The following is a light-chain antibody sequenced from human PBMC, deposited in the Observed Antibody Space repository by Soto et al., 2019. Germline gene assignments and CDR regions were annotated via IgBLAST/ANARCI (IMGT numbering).Light chain of an antibody. CDR3: QSYNDWPFT. CDR2: GAS. J-gene: IGKJ2*01. Sequence: EIVMTQSPATLSVSPGERVTLSCRASESLSTYLAWYQQKPGQAPRLLIYGASTKATGIPARFSGSGSATDFTLTISSLQSEDFAVYYCQSYNDWPFTFGQGNKVDIK. V-gene: IGKV3-15*01. CDR1: ESLSTY.